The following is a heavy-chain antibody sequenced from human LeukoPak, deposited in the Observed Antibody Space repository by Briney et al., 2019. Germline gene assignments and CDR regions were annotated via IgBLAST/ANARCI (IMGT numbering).Heavy chain of an antibody. Sequence: ASVKVSCKASGYTFTGYYMHWVRQAPGQGLEWMGWINPNSGGTNYAQKFQGRVTMTRDTSISTAYMELSRLRSDDTAVYYCARHSRYSYGEYYFDYWGQGTLVTVSS. CDR1: GYTFTGYY. CDR2: INPNSGGT. V-gene: IGHV1-2*02. D-gene: IGHD5-18*01. J-gene: IGHJ4*02. CDR3: ARHSRYSYGEYYFDY.